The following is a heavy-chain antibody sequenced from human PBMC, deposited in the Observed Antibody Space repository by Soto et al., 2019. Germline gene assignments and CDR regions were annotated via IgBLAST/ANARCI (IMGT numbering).Heavy chain of an antibody. V-gene: IGHV4-59*01. CDR3: ARDGSVVIKSRDYYGMDV. D-gene: IGHD3-22*01. CDR1: GGSISSYY. CDR2: IYYSGST. Sequence: QVQLQESGPGLVKPSETLSLTCTVSGGSISSYYWSWLRQPPGKGLECIGYIYYSGSTNYNPSLKIRVTISVDTSQNQFSLKLSSVTAADTAVYYCARDGSVVIKSRDYYGMDVWGQGTTVTVSS. J-gene: IGHJ6*02.